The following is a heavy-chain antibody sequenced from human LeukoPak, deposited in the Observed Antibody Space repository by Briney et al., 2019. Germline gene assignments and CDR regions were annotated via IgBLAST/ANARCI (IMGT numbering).Heavy chain of an antibody. CDR1: GYTFGAYY. CDR3: AVKGSGSVDY. J-gene: IGHJ4*02. V-gene: IGHV1-2*02. CDR2: INSHTGNT. D-gene: IGHD3-10*01. Sequence: GASVKVSCRASGYTFGAYYMNWVRRAPGQGLEWMGWINSHTGNTNYAQHFQGRVTMTRDTSISTAYMELSRLRSDDTAVYYCAVKGSGSVDYWGQGTLVTVSS.